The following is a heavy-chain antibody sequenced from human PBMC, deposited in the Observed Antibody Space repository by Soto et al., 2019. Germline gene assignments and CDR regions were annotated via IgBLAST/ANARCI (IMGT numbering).Heavy chain of an antibody. CDR3: ARVAGYCSGGSCYSDAKYFQH. V-gene: IGHV1-3*01. D-gene: IGHD2-15*01. CDR1: GYTFTSYA. CDR2: INAGNGNT. Sequence: ASVKVSCKASGYTFTSYAMHWVRQAPGQRLEWMGWINAGNGNTKYSQKFQGRVTITRDTSASTAYMELSSLRSEDTAVYYCARVAGYCSGGSCYSDAKYFQHWGQGTLVTVSS. J-gene: IGHJ1*01.